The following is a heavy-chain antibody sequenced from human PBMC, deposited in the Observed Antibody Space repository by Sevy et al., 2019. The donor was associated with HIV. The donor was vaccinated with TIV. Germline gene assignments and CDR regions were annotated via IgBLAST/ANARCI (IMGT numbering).Heavy chain of an antibody. V-gene: IGHV1-2*02. CDR2: INPNSGGT. CDR3: ARLDGITIFGVVMSRWFDP. CDR1: GYTFTGYY. D-gene: IGHD3-3*01. Sequence: GESLKISCKASGYTFTGYYMHWVRQAPGQGLEWMGWINPNSGGTNYAQKFQGRVTMTRDTSISTAYMGLSRLRSDDTAVYYCARLDGITIFGVVMSRWFDPWGQGTLVTVSS. J-gene: IGHJ5*02.